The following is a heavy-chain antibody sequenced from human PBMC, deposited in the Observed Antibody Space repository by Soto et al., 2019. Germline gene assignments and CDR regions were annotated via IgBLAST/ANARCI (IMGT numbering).Heavy chain of an antibody. CDR1: GYTFTSYA. V-gene: IGHV1-3*01. J-gene: IGHJ4*02. CDR2: INAGNGNT. D-gene: IGHD3-22*01. CDR3: ARLMTYYYDSSGKRPFDY. Sequence: ASVKVSCKASGYTFTSYAMHWVRQAPGQRLEWMGWINAGNGNTKYSQKFQGRVTITRDTSASTAYMELSSLGSEDTAVYYCARLMTYYYDSSGKRPFDYWGQGTLVTVSS.